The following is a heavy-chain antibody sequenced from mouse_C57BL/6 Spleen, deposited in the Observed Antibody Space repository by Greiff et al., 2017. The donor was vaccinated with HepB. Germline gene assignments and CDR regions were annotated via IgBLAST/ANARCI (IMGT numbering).Heavy chain of an antibody. J-gene: IGHJ4*01. D-gene: IGHD2-4*01. CDR3: ATSDYPYAMDY. Sequence: QVQLKQPGAELVKPGASVKLSCKASGYTFTSYWMHWVKQRPGRGLEWIGRIDPNSGGTKYNEKFKSKATLTVDKPSSTAYMQRSSLTSEDSAVYYCATSDYPYAMDYWGQGTSVTVSS. CDR1: GYTFTSYW. CDR2: IDPNSGGT. V-gene: IGHV1-72*01.